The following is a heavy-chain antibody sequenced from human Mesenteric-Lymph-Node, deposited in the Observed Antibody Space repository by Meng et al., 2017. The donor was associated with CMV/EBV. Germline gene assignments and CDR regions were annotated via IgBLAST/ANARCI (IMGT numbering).Heavy chain of an antibody. CDR1: GGSISSSSYY. CDR3: ARSISGYNIAIIDY. CDR2: IYYSGST. D-gene: IGHD5-24*01. V-gene: IGHV4-39*01. J-gene: IGHJ4*02. Sequence: SETLSLTCTVSGGSISSSSYYWGWIRQPPGKGLEWIGSIYYSGSTYYNPSLKSRVTISVDTSKNQFSLKLSSVTAADTAVYYCARSISGYNIAIIDYWGQGTLVTVSS.